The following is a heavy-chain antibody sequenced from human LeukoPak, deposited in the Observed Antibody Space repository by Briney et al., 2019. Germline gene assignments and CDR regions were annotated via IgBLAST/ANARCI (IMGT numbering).Heavy chain of an antibody. CDR3: ARDSYYGSGHFFDY. J-gene: IGHJ4*02. V-gene: IGHV3-11*01. CDR2: ISSSGSTI. D-gene: IGHD3-10*01. CDR1: GFTFSDYY. Sequence: GGSLGLSCAASGFTFSDYYMSWIRQAPGKGLEWVSYISSSGSTIYYADSVKGRFTISRDNAKNSLYLQMNSLRAEDTAVYYCARDSYYGSGHFFDYWGQGTLVTVSS.